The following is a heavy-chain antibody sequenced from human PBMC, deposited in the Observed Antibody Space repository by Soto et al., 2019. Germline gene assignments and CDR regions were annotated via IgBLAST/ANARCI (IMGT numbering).Heavy chain of an antibody. CDR2: INPSGGST. D-gene: IGHD2-2*01. Sequence: ASVKVSCKASGYTFTSYYMHWVRQAPGQGLEWMGIINPSGGSTSYAQKFQGRVTMTRDTSTSTAYMELRSLRSDDTAVYYCARDGCSSTSCYPYYYYMDVWGKGTTVTVSS. CDR1: GYTFTSYY. CDR3: ARDGCSSTSCYPYYYYMDV. V-gene: IGHV1-46*01. J-gene: IGHJ6*03.